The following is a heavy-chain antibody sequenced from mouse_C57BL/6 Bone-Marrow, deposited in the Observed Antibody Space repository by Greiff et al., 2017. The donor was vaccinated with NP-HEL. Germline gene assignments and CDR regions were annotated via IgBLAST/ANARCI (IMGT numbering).Heavy chain of an antibody. J-gene: IGHJ1*03. D-gene: IGHD2-5*01. Sequence: VQLQQSGAELVKPGASVKLSCKASGYTFTSYWMHWVKQRPGQGLEWIGIIHPNSGSTNYNEKFKSKATLTVDKSSSTAYMQLSSLTSEDSAGYYCARRGYSNYPYWYFEVGGTGTRSPSPQ. CDR3: ARRGYSNYPYWYFEV. CDR2: IHPNSGST. CDR1: GYTFTSYW. V-gene: IGHV1-64*01.